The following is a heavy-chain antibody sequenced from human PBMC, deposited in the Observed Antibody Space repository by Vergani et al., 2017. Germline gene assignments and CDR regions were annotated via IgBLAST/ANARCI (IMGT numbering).Heavy chain of an antibody. V-gene: IGHV4-59*01. CDR2: IYYSGST. CDR3: ARRAGVEGRAQNWFDP. Sequence: QVQLQESGPGLVKPSETLSLTCTVSGGSISSYYWSWIRQPPGKGLEWIGYIYYSGSTNYNPSLKSRVTISVDTSKNQFSLKLSSVTAADTAVYYCARRAGVEGRAQNWFDPWGQGTLVTVSS. D-gene: IGHD3-3*01. CDR1: GGSISSYY. J-gene: IGHJ5*02.